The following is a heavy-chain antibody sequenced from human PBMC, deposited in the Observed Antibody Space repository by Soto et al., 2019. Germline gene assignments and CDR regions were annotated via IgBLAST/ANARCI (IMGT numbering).Heavy chain of an antibody. J-gene: IGHJ3*02. V-gene: IGHV1-2*04. Sequence: GASVKVSCKASGYTFTVYYRHWVRQAPGQGLEWMGWINPNSGGTNYAQKFQGWVTMTRDTSISTAYMELSRLRSDDTAVYYCARETHPDAFDIWGQGTMVTVSS. CDR1: GYTFTVYY. CDR2: INPNSGGT. CDR3: ARETHPDAFDI.